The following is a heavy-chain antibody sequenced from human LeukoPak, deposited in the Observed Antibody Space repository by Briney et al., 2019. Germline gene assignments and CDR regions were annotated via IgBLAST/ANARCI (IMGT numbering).Heavy chain of an antibody. D-gene: IGHD6-13*01. V-gene: IGHV3-74*01. CDR1: GFTFSTYW. J-gene: IGHJ4*02. CDR3: ARWARFSTGWYELDY. CDR2: ISSDGSST. Sequence: PGGSLRLSCAASGFTFSTYWMHWVRQAPGKGLVWLSRISSDGSSTNYADSVKGRFTISRDNAKNTLFLEMNSLRVEDTALYYCARWARFSTGWYELDYWGQGTLVTVSS.